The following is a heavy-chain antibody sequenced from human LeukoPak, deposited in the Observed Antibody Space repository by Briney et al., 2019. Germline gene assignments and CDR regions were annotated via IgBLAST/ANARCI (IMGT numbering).Heavy chain of an antibody. CDR2: NSNCGTT. D-gene: IGHD4-17*01. Sequence: PSETLSLACTGSGGSINDYYWTWIRQAPGKGLEWLGYNSNCGTTDYNPSLKSRVTMSVDTSKNEFSLKVTSVTAADTAMYYCARVLRGAVTSNCFDPWGQGTLVTVSS. CDR3: ARVLRGAVTSNCFDP. V-gene: IGHV4-59*01. CDR1: GGSINDYY. J-gene: IGHJ5*02.